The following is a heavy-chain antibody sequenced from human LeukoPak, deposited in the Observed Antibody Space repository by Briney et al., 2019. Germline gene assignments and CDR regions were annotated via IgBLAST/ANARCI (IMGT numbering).Heavy chain of an antibody. CDR2: SDPEDGER. D-gene: IGHD5-18*01. CDR1: GKTLSDLS. J-gene: IGHJ4*02. V-gene: IGHV1-24*01. CDR3: VTGFTAMAVDYFDY. Sequence: ASVKVSCKVSGKTLSDLSIHWLRQPPGKGLEWLGGSDPEDGERIYAQMFQGRVTMTEDTSIDTAYMELSSLRSEDTAVYYCVTGFTAMAVDYFDYWGQGTLVTVSP.